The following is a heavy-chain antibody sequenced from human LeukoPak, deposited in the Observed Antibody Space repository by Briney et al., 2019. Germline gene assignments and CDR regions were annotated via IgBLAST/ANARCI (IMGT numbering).Heavy chain of an antibody. CDR3: ARSPMITFGGVIAPFDY. Sequence: GGSLRLSSAASGFTFSSYSMNWVRQAPGKGLEWVSSISSSSSYIYYADSVKGRFTISRDNAKNSLYLQMNSLRAEDTAVYYCARSPMITFGGVIAPFDYWGQGTLVTVSS. CDR1: GFTFSSYS. D-gene: IGHD3-16*02. CDR2: ISSSSSYI. V-gene: IGHV3-21*01. J-gene: IGHJ4*02.